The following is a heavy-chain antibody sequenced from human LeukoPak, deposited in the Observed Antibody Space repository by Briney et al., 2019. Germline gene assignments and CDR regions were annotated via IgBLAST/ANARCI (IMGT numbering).Heavy chain of an antibody. Sequence: SETLSLTCTVSVGSLSSGSYYWSWIRQPAGKGLEWIGRIYTSGSTNYNPSLKSRVTISVDTSKNQFSLKLSSVTAADTAVYYCARSPLLYYYGSGSYYLATGLQKTGYYYYYMDVWGKGTTVTVSS. CDR3: ARSPLLYYYGSGSYYLATGLQKTGYYYYYMDV. V-gene: IGHV4-61*02. D-gene: IGHD3-10*01. CDR2: IYTSGST. J-gene: IGHJ6*03. CDR1: VGSLSSGSYY.